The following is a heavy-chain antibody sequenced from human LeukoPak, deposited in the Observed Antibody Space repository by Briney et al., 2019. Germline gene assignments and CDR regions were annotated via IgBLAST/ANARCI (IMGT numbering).Heavy chain of an antibody. CDR1: GFTFSSYW. CDR2: IKQDGSKK. CDR3: ASQPAAADVDY. J-gene: IGHJ4*02. V-gene: IGHV3-7*03. Sequence: GGSLRLSCAASGFTFSSYWMTWVRQAPGKGLEWVANIKQDGSKKSYVDSVKGRFTISKDNAKNSLYLQMNSLRADDTGVYYCASQPAAADVDYWGQGTLVTVSS. D-gene: IGHD2-2*01.